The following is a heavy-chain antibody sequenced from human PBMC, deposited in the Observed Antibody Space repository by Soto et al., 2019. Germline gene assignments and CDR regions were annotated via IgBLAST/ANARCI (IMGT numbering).Heavy chain of an antibody. J-gene: IGHJ4*02. V-gene: IGHV3-23*01. D-gene: IGHD5-12*01. Sequence: GGSLRLSCAASGFSFSTFDMSWVRQAPGKGLEWVSVILGRDDTTYYADSVKGRFTISRDTFKNTLYLQMNSLRVEDTALYFCTKGAWLDYWGQGTLVTVSS. CDR2: ILGRDDTT. CDR3: TKGAWLDY. CDR1: GFSFSTFD.